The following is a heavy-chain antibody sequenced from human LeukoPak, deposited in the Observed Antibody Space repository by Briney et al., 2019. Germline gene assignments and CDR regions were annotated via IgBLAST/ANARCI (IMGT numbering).Heavy chain of an antibody. CDR3: ATSRTPRDYYDSSGYRPYYFDY. CDR1: GYTLTELS. D-gene: IGHD3-22*01. V-gene: IGHV1-24*01. Sequence: ASVKVSCKVSGYTLTELSMHWVRQAPGKGLEWMGGLDPEDGETIYAQKFQGRVTMTEDTSTDTAYMELSSLRSEDTAVYYCATSRTPRDYYDSSGYRPYYFDYWGQGTLVTVSS. CDR2: LDPEDGET. J-gene: IGHJ4*02.